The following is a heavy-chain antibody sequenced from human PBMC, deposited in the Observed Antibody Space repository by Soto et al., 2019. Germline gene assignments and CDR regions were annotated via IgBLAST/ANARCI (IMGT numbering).Heavy chain of an antibody. CDR3: AALGPLSGYAYYFDY. D-gene: IGHD3-22*01. CDR2: IVVGSGNT. V-gene: IGHV1-58*01. CDR1: GFTFTSSS. Sequence: GASVKVSCKASGFTFTSSSVQWVRQARGQRLEWIGWIVVGSGNTNYAQKFQERVTITRDMSTSTAYMELSSLRSEDTAVYYCAALGPLSGYAYYFDYWGQGTLVTVPS. J-gene: IGHJ4*02.